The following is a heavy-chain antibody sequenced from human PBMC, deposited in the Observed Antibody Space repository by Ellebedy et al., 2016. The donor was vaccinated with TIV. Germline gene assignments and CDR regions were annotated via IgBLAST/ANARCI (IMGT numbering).Heavy chain of an antibody. V-gene: IGHV1-69*13. CDR3: ARGPFLVTTGEWVF. D-gene: IGHD4-17*01. CDR1: GGTFRSYA. CDR2: IIPVFGPA. J-gene: IGHJ4*02. Sequence: SVKVSCKASGGTFRSYAISWVRQAPGQGLEWMGGIIPVFGPANSPQKFQGRVTITADESTSTAYMELSSLRSEDTAVYYCARGPFLVTTGEWVFWGQGTLVTVSS.